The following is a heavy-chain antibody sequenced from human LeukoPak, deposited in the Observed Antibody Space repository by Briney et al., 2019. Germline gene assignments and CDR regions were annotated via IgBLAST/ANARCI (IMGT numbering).Heavy chain of an antibody. V-gene: IGHV3-11*04. Sequence: GGSLRLSCAASGFTFSDYYMSWIRQAPGKGLEWVSYISSSGSTIYYADSVKGRFTISKDNAKNSLYLQMNSLRAEDTAVYYCARNPPYNLYFDIWGQGTMVTVSS. D-gene: IGHD1-1*01. J-gene: IGHJ3*02. CDR1: GFTFSDYY. CDR3: ARNPPYNLYFDI. CDR2: ISSSGSTI.